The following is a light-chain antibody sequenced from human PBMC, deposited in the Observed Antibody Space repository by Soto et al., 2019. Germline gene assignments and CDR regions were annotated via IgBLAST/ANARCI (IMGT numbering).Light chain of an antibody. Sequence: QAVVTQPPSASGTPGQTFTISCSGSTSNIGSNTVNWYQQLPGMAPTLLIHSNNQRPSGVPDRFSGSQSGTSASLAISGLQSEDEADYYCATWDDTLNALVVFGGGTKLTVL. CDR2: SNN. V-gene: IGLV1-44*01. J-gene: IGLJ2*01. CDR3: ATWDDTLNALVV. CDR1: TSNIGSNT.